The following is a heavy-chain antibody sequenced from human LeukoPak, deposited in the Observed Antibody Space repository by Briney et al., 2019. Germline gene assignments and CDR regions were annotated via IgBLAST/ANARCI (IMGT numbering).Heavy chain of an antibody. CDR1: GGSISSGGYY. V-gene: IGHV4-61*08. J-gene: IGHJ6*02. D-gene: IGHD6-13*01. Sequence: SETLSLTCTVSGGSISSGGYYWSWIRQPPGKGLEWIGYIYYSGSTNYNPSLKSRVTISVDTSKNQFSLKLSSVTAADTAVYYCARTDSSSWYGGMDVWGQGTTVTVSS. CDR3: ARTDSSSWYGGMDV. CDR2: IYYSGST.